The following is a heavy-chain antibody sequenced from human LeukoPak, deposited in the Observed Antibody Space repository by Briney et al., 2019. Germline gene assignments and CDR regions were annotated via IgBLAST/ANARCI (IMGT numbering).Heavy chain of an antibody. J-gene: IGHJ4*02. Sequence: GGSLRLSCAASGFTFSSYAMSWVRQAPGKGLVWVSRINPDGSTASYAGSVEGRFTISRDNAKNTLYLQMNSLRAEDTAVYFCARVAVGEYNFHHWGQGTLVTVSS. D-gene: IGHD6-19*01. CDR2: INPDGSTA. CDR3: ARVAVGEYNFHH. V-gene: IGHV3-74*01. CDR1: GFTFSSYA.